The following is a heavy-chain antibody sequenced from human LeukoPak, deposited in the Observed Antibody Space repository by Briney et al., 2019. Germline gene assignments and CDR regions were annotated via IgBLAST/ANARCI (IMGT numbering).Heavy chain of an antibody. CDR2: IRSKANSYAT. D-gene: IGHD6-13*01. CDR1: GFTFSGSA. Sequence: GGSLRLSYAASGFTFSGSAMHWVRQASGKGLEWVGRIRSKANSYATAYAASVKGRFTISRDDSKNTAYLQMNSLKTEDTAVYYCTCIVAAADYWGQGTLVTVSS. J-gene: IGHJ4*02. CDR3: TCIVAAADY. V-gene: IGHV3-73*01.